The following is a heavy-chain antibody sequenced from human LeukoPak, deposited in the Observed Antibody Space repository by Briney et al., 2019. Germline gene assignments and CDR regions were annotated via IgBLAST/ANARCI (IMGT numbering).Heavy chain of an antibody. V-gene: IGHV4-34*01. D-gene: IGHD3-9*01. Sequence: PSETLSLTCAVSGGSFSGYYWSWIRQSPGKGLEWIGETYRSGSTNYNPSLKSRVTISLDTSKNQFSLKLSSVTAADTAVYYCARDRVLRYFDWLTPDAFDIWGQGTMVTVSS. CDR1: GGSFSGYY. CDR3: ARDRVLRYFDWLTPDAFDI. CDR2: TYRSGST. J-gene: IGHJ3*02.